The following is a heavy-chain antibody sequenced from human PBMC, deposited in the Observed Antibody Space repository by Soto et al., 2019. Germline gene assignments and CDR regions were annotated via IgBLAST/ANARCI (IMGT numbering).Heavy chain of an antibody. CDR1: GGSISSYY. J-gene: IGHJ4*02. Sequence: SETLSLTCTVSGGSISSYYWSWIRQPPGNGLEWIGYIYYTGSTNSNPSLKSRVTLSVDTSKNQFSLMLKSVTAADTAVYYCARGNNWSYYYFDYWGQGNLVTVSS. V-gene: IGHV4-59*01. CDR2: IYYTGST. D-gene: IGHD1-7*01. CDR3: ARGNNWSYYYFDY.